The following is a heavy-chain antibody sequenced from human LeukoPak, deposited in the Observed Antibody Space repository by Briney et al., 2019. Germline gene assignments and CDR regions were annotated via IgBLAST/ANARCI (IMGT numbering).Heavy chain of an antibody. CDR2: IIPILGIA. Sequence: GASVKVSCKVSGYTLTELSMHWVRQAPGQGLEWMGRIIPILGIANYAQKFQGRVTITADKSTSTAYMELSSLRSEDTAVYYCARDREYSSSWYPAFDIWGQGTMVTVSS. CDR3: ARDREYSSSWYPAFDI. CDR1: GYTLTELS. D-gene: IGHD6-13*01. J-gene: IGHJ3*02. V-gene: IGHV1-69*04.